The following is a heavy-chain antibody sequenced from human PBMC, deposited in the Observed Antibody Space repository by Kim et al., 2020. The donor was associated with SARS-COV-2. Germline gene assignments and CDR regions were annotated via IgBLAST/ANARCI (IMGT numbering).Heavy chain of an antibody. D-gene: IGHD3-10*01. CDR1: GGSFSGYY. Sequence: SETLSLTCAVYGGSFSGYYWSWIRQPPGKGLEWIGEINHSGSTNYNPSLKSRVTISVDTSKNQFSLKLSSVTAADTAVYYCARGLGNGMVRGVNHHGWFDPWGQGTLVTVSS. J-gene: IGHJ5*02. V-gene: IGHV4-34*01. CDR2: INHSGST. CDR3: ARGLGNGMVRGVNHHGWFDP.